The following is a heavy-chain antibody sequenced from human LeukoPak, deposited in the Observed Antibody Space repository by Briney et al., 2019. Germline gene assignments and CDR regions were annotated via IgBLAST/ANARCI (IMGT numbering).Heavy chain of an antibody. D-gene: IGHD3-22*01. CDR2: ISSSGSTI. CDR3: ARDYRDSSGYRAFDI. V-gene: IGHV3-48*03. Sequence: TGGSLRLSCAASGFTFSNFGMHWVRQAPGKGLEWVSYISSSGSTIYYADSVKDRFTISRDNAKNSLYLQMNSLRAEDTAVYYCARDYRDSSGYRAFDIWGQGTMVTVSS. CDR1: GFTFSNFG. J-gene: IGHJ3*02.